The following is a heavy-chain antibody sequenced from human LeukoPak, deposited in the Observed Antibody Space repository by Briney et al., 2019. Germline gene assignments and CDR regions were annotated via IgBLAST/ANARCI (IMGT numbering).Heavy chain of an antibody. CDR1: GGTFITYA. J-gene: IGHJ4*02. Sequence: GSSVKVSCKASGGTFITYAISWVRQAPGQGLEWMGRIIPTLGMTNYAQKFEGRVTITADKSTSTAYMDLSSLGSEDTAVYYCAGDKQDEYGASRSDYWGQGTLVTVSS. D-gene: IGHD4-17*01. CDR3: AGDKQDEYGASRSDY. V-gene: IGHV1-69*04. CDR2: IIPTLGMT.